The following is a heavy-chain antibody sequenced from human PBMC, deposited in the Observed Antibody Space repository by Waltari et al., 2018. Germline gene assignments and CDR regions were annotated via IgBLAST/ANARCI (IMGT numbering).Heavy chain of an antibody. CDR2: ISYNGAT. Sequence: QLQLQESGPGLVKPSETLAVTCSVSGGSITTNRHYWGWIREPPRQGLEWIGPISYNGATYSSPALRGRLTLSRDTTMNQLSLKLGSVTAADTAVYYCATYIGASVGTAAFDVWGQGTMVTVSS. V-gene: IGHV4-39*01. CDR1: GGSITTNRHY. J-gene: IGHJ3*01. CDR3: ATYIGASVGTAAFDV. D-gene: IGHD5-12*01.